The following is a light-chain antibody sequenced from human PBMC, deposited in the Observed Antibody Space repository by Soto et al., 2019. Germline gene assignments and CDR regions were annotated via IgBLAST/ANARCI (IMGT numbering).Light chain of an antibody. CDR2: GAS. CDR3: QQYGSSRT. J-gene: IGKJ5*01. V-gene: IGKV3-20*01. CDR1: QSVSSNY. Sequence: EIVLTQSPGTLSLSPGERATLSCRASQSVSSNYLAWYQQKPGQAPRLLNYGASSRATGIPDRFSGSGSGTYFTLTISRLEPEDFSVYYCQQYGSSRTFGQGTRLEIK.